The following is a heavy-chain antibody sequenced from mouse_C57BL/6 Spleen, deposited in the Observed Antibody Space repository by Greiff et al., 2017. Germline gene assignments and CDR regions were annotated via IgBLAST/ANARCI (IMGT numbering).Heavy chain of an antibody. D-gene: IGHD4-1*01. CDR3: ARLGANYFGD. CDR1: GFTFSDYG. Sequence: DVLLVESGGGLVKPGGSLKLSCAASGFTFSDYGMHWVRQAPEKGLEWVAYISSGSSTIYYADTVKGRFTISRDNAKNTLFLQMTSLRSEEKAMDYCARLGANYFGDWGKGTTVTVSS. CDR2: ISSGSSTI. J-gene: IGHJ2*01. V-gene: IGHV5-17*01.